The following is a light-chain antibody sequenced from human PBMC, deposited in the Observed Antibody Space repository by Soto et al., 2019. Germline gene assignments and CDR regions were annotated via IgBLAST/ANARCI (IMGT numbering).Light chain of an antibody. CDR3: SSYTSSSTLV. Sequence: QSALPQPASVSGFPGQSITISCTGTSSDVGGYNYVSWYQQHPGKAPKLMIYDVSNRPSGVSNRFSGSKSGNTASLTISGLQAEDEADYYCSSYTSSSTLVFGTGTKVTVL. CDR2: DVS. CDR1: SSDVGGYNY. J-gene: IGLJ1*01. V-gene: IGLV2-14*01.